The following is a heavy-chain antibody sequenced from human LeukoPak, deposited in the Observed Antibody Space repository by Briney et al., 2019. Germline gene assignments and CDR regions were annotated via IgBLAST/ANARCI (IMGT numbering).Heavy chain of an antibody. J-gene: IGHJ4*02. Sequence: GESLRLSCAASGFTFSNYWMSWARQAPGKGLEWVANIKQDGSEKYYVDSVKGRFTISRDNAKRSLYLQMNSLRAEDTAVYYCGRDKSYGDSTDYWGQGTLVTVSS. D-gene: IGHD4-17*01. CDR1: GFTFSNYW. V-gene: IGHV3-7*01. CDR2: IKQDGSEK. CDR3: GRDKSYGDSTDY.